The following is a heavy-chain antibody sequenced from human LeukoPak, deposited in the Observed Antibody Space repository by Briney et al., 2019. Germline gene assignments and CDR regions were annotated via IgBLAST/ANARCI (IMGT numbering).Heavy chain of an antibody. CDR3: ATRINRDGYNWAYDH. CDR1: GFTFSNAW. J-gene: IGHJ4*02. V-gene: IGHV3-15*01. Sequence: GGSLRLSCAASGFTFSNAWMSWVRQAPGKGLEWVGRIKSRTDGGTTDYAAPVKGRFTISRDDSKNTLYLEMNSLKTEDTGVFYCATRINRDGYNWAYDHWGQGTLVTVSS. CDR2: IKSRTDGGTT. D-gene: IGHD5-24*01.